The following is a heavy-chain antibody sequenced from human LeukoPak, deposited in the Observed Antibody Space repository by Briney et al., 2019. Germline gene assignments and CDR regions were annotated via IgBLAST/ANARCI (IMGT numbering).Heavy chain of an antibody. CDR3: ATVALTGWTFDP. J-gene: IGHJ5*02. CDR1: GGSFSGYY. Sequence: KASETLSLTCAVYGGSFSGYYWAWIRQPPGKGLEWIGEINHSGSTTYNPSLKSRVTISVDTSKNQFSLKLSSVTAADTAIYYCATVALTGWTFDPWGQGTLVTVSS. V-gene: IGHV4-34*01. D-gene: IGHD7-27*01. CDR2: INHSGST.